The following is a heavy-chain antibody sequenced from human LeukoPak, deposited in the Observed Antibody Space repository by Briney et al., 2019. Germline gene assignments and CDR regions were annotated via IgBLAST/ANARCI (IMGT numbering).Heavy chain of an antibody. Sequence: SETLSLTCTVSGGSTDSYYYWSWIRQPPGKGLEWIGYIDYSGRTKYNPSLQSRVTISVDTSKTQFSLRLGSVTAADTAVYFCASNIPTPTTSPPLGYWGQGTLVTVSS. CDR1: GGSTDSYYY. V-gene: IGHV4-59*08. CDR2: IDYSGRT. CDR3: ASNIPTPTTSPPLGY. D-gene: IGHD1-1*01. J-gene: IGHJ4*02.